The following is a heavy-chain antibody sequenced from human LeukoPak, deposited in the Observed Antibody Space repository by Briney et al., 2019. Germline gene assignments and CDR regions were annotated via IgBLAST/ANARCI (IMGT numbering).Heavy chain of an antibody. CDR3: ARPPVPSLVVVYFYYFVDV. CDR2: ISYDGSNE. D-gene: IGHD2-21*01. Sequence: GGSLRLSCAASGFTFSDYPMHWVRRAPGKGLEWVAVISYDGSNEQYAESVKSRFTISRDNSKNTMYLQMNSLRAEDTAVYYCARPPVPSLVVVYFYYFVDVWGQGTTVTVSS. V-gene: IGHV3-30-3*01. J-gene: IGHJ6*02. CDR1: GFTFSDYP.